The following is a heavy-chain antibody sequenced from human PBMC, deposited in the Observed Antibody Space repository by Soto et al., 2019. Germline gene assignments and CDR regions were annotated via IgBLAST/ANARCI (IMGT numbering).Heavy chain of an antibody. CDR3: ARRAVYYYGSGSYAFDI. D-gene: IGHD3-10*01. Sequence: GGSLRLSCAASGLTFSGYGMSWVRQAPGTGLEGVSAISGSGCTTYYADSVKGRFTISRDDAKNILFLQMNSLRDEDTAVYYCARRAVYYYGSGSYAFDIWGQGTMGTVSS. V-gene: IGHV3-23*01. J-gene: IGHJ3*02. CDR2: ISGSGCTT. CDR1: GLTFSGYG.